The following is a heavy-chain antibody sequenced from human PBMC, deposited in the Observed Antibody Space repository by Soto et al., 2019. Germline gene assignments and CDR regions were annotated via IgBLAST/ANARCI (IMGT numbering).Heavy chain of an antibody. CDR1: GFPFSSYA. CDR3: AKSLSASPNYFFDS. J-gene: IGHJ4*02. CDR2: ISGSGGIT. Sequence: GGSLRLSCAASGFPFSSYAMTWVRQTPGKGLEWVSGISGSGGITYYADSVKGRFTISRDNSNNTLFLQMHSLRADDTAVYYCAKSLSASPNYFFDSWGQGALVTVSS. V-gene: IGHV3-23*01. D-gene: IGHD1-1*01.